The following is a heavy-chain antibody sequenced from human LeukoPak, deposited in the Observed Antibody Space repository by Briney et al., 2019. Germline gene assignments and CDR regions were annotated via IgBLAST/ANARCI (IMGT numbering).Heavy chain of an antibody. CDR3: ARLGPYYDFWSGYLPVDY. Sequence: PSETLSLTCTVSGGSISSGSYYWGWIRQPPGKGLEWIGNIYYSGSTYYNPSLKSRITISVDTSKNQFSLKLNSMTAADTAVYYCARLGPYYDFWSGYLPVDYWSHGTLVTVSS. CDR1: GGSISSGSYY. V-gene: IGHV4-39*01. J-gene: IGHJ4*01. CDR2: IYYSGST. D-gene: IGHD3-3*01.